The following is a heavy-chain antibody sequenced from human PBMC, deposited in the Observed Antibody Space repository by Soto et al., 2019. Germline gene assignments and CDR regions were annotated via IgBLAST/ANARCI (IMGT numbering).Heavy chain of an antibody. CDR1: GYTFTRYG. D-gene: IGHD4-17*01. J-gene: IGHJ4*02. CDR3: AREGTYGDYIIFIY. Sequence: ASVKVSCKASGYTFTRYGFSWLRQAPGQGLEWMGSISPYNGDTNYAQKFRGRVTMTTDTSTSTVYLELRSLTSDDTAVYYCAREGTYGDYIIFIYWGQGTLVTVSS. CDR2: ISPYNGDT. V-gene: IGHV1-18*01.